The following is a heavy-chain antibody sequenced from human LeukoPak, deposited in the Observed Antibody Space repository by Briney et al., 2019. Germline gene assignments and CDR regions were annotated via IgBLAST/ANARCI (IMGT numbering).Heavy chain of an antibody. J-gene: IGHJ4*02. CDR3: ARDHAAYSSSWYDFDY. CDR2: INPNSGGT. Sequence: ASVKVSCKASGYTFTGYYMHWVRQAPGQGLEWMGWINPNSGGTNYAQKFQGRVTMTRDTSISTAYMELSRLRSDDTAVYYCARDHAAYSSSWYDFDYWGQGTLVTASS. D-gene: IGHD6-13*01. V-gene: IGHV1-2*02. CDR1: GYTFTGYY.